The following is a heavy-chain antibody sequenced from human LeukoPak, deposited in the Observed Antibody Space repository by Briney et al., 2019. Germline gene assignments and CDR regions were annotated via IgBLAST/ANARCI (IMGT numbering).Heavy chain of an antibody. D-gene: IGHD1-26*01. V-gene: IGHV3-21*01. J-gene: IGHJ4*02. Sequence: PGGSLRLSCAASGFTFSTYTMNWVRQAPGEGLEWVSSVSSGSSYRYHADSVKDRLSISRDNAKNSLYLQMNSLRAEDTAVYYCARSYGAGRFDYWGQGTLVTVSS. CDR1: GFTFSTYT. CDR2: VSSGSSYR. CDR3: ARSYGAGRFDY.